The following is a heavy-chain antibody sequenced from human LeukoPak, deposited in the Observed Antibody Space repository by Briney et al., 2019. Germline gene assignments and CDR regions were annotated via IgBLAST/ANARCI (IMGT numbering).Heavy chain of an antibody. CDR1: GFTFSGSA. D-gene: IGHD6-25*01. J-gene: IGHJ4*02. Sequence: GGSLRLSCAASGFTFSGSAMHWVRQASGKGLEWVGRIRNKANSYATAYAVSVKGRFTISRDDSKSTAYLQMNSLKTEDTAVYYCTRLGMLGTAAVDYWGQGTLVTVSS. V-gene: IGHV3-73*01. CDR3: TRLGMLGTAAVDY. CDR2: IRNKANSYAT.